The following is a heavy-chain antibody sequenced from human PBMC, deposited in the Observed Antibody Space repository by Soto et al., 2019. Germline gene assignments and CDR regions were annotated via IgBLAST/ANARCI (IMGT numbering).Heavy chain of an antibody. Sequence: SETLSLTCAVSGGSISSGGYSWSWIRQPPGKGLDWIRYIYHSGSTYYNPSLKSRVTISVDRSKNQFSLKLSSVTAADTAVYYCVRVPDYWGQGTLVTVSS. J-gene: IGHJ4*02. CDR1: GGSISSGGYS. V-gene: IGHV4-30-2*01. CDR2: IYHSGST. CDR3: VRVPDY.